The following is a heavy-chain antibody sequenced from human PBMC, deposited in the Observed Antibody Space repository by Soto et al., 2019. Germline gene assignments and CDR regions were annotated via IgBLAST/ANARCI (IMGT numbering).Heavy chain of an antibody. D-gene: IGHD6-6*01. CDR1: GYTFTSYG. CDR3: ARAPLYSTSPKSAFDI. Sequence: QVQLVQSGPEVKKPGASVKVSCKASGYTFTSYGISWVRQAPGQGLEWMGWISTYNGNPNYAQKRQGRVTMTTDTSTSTAYMKLRSLRSDDTAVFYCARAPLYSTSPKSAFDIWGQGTVVTVSS. V-gene: IGHV1-18*01. CDR2: ISTYNGNP. J-gene: IGHJ3*02.